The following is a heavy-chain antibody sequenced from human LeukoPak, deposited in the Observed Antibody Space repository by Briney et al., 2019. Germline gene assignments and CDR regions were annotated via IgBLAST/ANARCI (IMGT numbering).Heavy chain of an antibody. D-gene: IGHD6-13*01. CDR1: GGSISSYY. V-gene: IGHV4-59*01. J-gene: IGHJ4*02. CDR2: IYYSGST. CDR3: ARAGFGGSSSWYDY. Sequence: SETLSLTCTVSGGSISSYYWSWIRQPPGKGLEWIGYIYYSGSTNYNPSLKSRVTISVDTSKNQFSLKLSSVTAADTAVYYCARAGFGGSSSWYDYWGQGTLVTVSS.